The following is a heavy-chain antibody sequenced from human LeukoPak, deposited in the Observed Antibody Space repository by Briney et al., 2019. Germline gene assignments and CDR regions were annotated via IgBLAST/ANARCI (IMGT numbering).Heavy chain of an antibody. V-gene: IGHV3-48*01. J-gene: IGHJ4*01. CDR3: ARELSSYDFWL. CDR2: ISSSDTR. D-gene: IGHD3-3*01. Sequence: GSLRLSCAASGFTFRRYNMNWVRQAPGKGLEWVSYISSSDTRYYADSVKGRFTISRDNAKNSLYLQMNSLRAEDTAIYYCARELSSYDFWLWGHGTLVTVSS. CDR1: GFTFRRYN.